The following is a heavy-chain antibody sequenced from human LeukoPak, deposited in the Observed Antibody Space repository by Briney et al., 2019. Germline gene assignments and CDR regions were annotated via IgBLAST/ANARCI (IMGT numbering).Heavy chain of an antibody. CDR1: GFTFSSYA. CDR2: ISGSGGST. Sequence: GGSLRLSCAASGFTFSSYAMSWVRQAPGKGLEWVSAISGSGGSTYYADSVKGRFTISRDSSKNSLYLQMNSLRAEDTAVYYCATNSGYDSFFGYWGQGTLVTVSS. V-gene: IGHV3-23*01. J-gene: IGHJ4*02. CDR3: ATNSGYDSFFGY. D-gene: IGHD5-12*01.